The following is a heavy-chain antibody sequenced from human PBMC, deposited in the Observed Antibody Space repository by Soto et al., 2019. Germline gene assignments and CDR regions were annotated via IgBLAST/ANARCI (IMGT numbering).Heavy chain of an antibody. CDR1: GGSISSSNW. CDR3: ASVRGGYYYGMDV. J-gene: IGHJ6*02. V-gene: IGHV4-4*02. CDR2: IYHSGST. Sequence: SETLSLTCAVSGGSISSSNWWSWVRQPPGKGLEWIGEIYHSGSTKYNPSLKSRVTISVDKSKNQFSLKLSSVTAADTAVYYCASVRGGYYYGMDVWGQGATVTVSS. D-gene: IGHD3-10*02.